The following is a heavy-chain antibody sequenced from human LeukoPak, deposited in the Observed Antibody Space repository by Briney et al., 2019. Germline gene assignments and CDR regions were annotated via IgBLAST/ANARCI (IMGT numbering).Heavy chain of an antibody. Sequence: TGGSLRLSCAASGFTFDDYAMHWVRQAPGRGLEWVSGISWNSGTIGYADSVKGRFTISRDNAKNSLYLQMNSLRAEDTALYYCAKGGYYDSGSHFPVDPWGQGTLVTVSS. CDR2: ISWNSGTI. CDR1: GFTFDDYA. V-gene: IGHV3-9*01. CDR3: AKGGYYDSGSHFPVDP. J-gene: IGHJ5*02. D-gene: IGHD3-10*01.